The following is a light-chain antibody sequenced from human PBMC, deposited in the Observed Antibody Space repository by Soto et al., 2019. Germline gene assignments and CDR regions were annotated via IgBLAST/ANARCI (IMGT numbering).Light chain of an antibody. CDR2: DAS. Sequence: EIVLTQSPATLSLSPGERATLSCRASQSVSSYLAWYQQKPGQAPRLLIYDASNRATGIPARFSGSGSGTDFTLTISILEPEDFAVYYCQQRSNWPLLPIPFGQGTR. J-gene: IGKJ5*01. V-gene: IGKV3-11*01. CDR3: QQRSNWPLLPIP. CDR1: QSVSSY.